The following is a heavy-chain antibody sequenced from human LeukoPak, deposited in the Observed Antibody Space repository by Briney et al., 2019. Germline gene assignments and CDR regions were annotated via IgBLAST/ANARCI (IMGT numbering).Heavy chain of an antibody. Sequence: GGSLRLSCAASGFTFSNAWMSWVRQAPGKGLEWVGRIKSKTDGGTTDYAAPVKGRFTISRDDSKNTLYLQMNSLKTEDTAVYYCTTEGMVVAAHDAFDIWGQGTMVTVSS. D-gene: IGHD2-15*01. CDR3: TTEGMVVAAHDAFDI. J-gene: IGHJ3*02. CDR1: GFTFSNAW. CDR2: IKSKTDGGTT. V-gene: IGHV3-15*01.